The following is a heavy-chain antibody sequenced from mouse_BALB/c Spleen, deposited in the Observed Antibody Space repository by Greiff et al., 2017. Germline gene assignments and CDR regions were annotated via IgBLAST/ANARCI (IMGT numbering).Heavy chain of an antibody. V-gene: IGHV5-6*01. J-gene: IGHJ3*01. CDR3: ARQGVDGYPWFAY. CDR2: ISSGGSYT. D-gene: IGHD2-3*01. Sequence: EVMLVESGGDLVKPGGSLKLSCAASGFTFSSYGMSWVRQTPDKRLEWVATISSGGSYTYYPDSVKGRFTISRDNAKNTLYLQMSSLKSEDTAMYYCARQGVDGYPWFAYWGQGSLVTVSA. CDR1: GFTFSSYG.